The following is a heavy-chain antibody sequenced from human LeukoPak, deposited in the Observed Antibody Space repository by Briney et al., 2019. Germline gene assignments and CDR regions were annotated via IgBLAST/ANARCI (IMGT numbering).Heavy chain of an antibody. CDR2: ISWNSGSI. CDR1: GFTFDDYA. CDR3: AKDGRSSGSPRGFDY. J-gene: IGHJ4*02. Sequence: GRSLRLSCAASGFTFDDYAMHWVRQAPGKGLEWVSGISWNSGSIGYADSVKGRFTISRDNSKNTLYLQMNSLRAEDTAVYYCAKDGRSSGSPRGFDYWGQGTLVTVSS. D-gene: IGHD1-26*01. V-gene: IGHV3-9*01.